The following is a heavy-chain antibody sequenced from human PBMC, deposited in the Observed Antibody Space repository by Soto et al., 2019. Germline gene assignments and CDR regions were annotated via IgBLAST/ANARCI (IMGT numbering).Heavy chain of an antibody. CDR3: ATEPIYYNDGSGYYPLGH. D-gene: IGHD3-22*01. CDR1: GYSFATYG. V-gene: IGHV1-18*04. Sequence: QVQLVQSGAEVKKPGASVKVSCKASGYSFATYGFSWVRQAPGQGLKVGGWITVDNGDTHYSQKFQGRVTLTTDTSTNTGYMELRSLTSDYTAVYFCATEPIYYNDGSGYYPLGHWGQGTLVTVSS. J-gene: IGHJ4*02. CDR2: ITVDNGDT.